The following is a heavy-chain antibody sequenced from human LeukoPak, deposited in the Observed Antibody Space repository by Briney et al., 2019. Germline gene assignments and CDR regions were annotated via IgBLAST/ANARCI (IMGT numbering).Heavy chain of an antibody. V-gene: IGHV3-30*02. CDR2: IRYDGSNK. Sequence: GGSLRLSCAASGFTFSSYGMHWVRQAPGKGLEWVAFIRYDGSNKYYADSVKGRFTISRDNSKNTLYLQMNSLRAEDTAVYYCRGYYLDTFDIWGQGTMVTVSS. CDR1: GFTFSSYG. D-gene: IGHD3-3*01. CDR3: RGYYLDTFDI. J-gene: IGHJ3*02.